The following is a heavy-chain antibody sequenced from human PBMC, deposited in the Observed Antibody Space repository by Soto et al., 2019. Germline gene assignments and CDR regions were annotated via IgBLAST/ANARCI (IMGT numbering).Heavy chain of an antibody. CDR1: GGSISEKY. CDR3: VASLAASGLNWLDP. D-gene: IGHD6-13*01. Sequence: LSLTCIVSGGSISEKYWNWVRQPPGKGLEWIGLIFANGHTDYNPSLKSRVTMSVDASKNQFSLRLTSMTAADTAVYYCVASLAASGLNWLDPWGRGTLVTVSS. J-gene: IGHJ5*02. CDR2: IFANGHT. V-gene: IGHV4-4*07.